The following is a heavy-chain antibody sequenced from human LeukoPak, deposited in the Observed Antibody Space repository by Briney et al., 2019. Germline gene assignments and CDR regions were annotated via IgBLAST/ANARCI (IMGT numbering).Heavy chain of an antibody. CDR3: ARGHSSSSVSYYYYYYMDV. V-gene: IGHV1-69*05. CDR2: IIPIFGTA. J-gene: IGHJ6*03. D-gene: IGHD6-6*01. Sequence: ASVKVSCKASGGTFSSYAISWVRQAPGQGLEWMGGIIPIFGTANYAQKFQGRVTITTDESTSTAYMELSSLRSEDTAVYYCARGHSSSSVSYYYYYYMDVWGKGNTVTVSS. CDR1: GGTFSSYA.